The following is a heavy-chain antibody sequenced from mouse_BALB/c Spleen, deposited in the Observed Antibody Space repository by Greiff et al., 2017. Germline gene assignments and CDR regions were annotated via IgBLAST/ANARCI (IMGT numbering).Heavy chain of an antibody. CDR3: ARSNLYAMDY. V-gene: IGHV1S29*02. CDR2: IYPYNGGT. Sequence: EVQLQQSGPELVKPGASVKISCKASGYTFTDYNMHWVKQSHGKSLEWIGYIYPYNGGTGYNQKFKSKATLTVDNSSSTAYMELRSLTSEDSAVYYCARSNLYAMDYWGQGTSVTVSS. D-gene: IGHD4-1*01. J-gene: IGHJ4*01. CDR1: GYTFTDYN.